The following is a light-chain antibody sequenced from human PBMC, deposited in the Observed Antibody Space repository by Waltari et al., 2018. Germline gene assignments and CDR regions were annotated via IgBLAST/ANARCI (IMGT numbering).Light chain of an antibody. CDR1: SSNLAKTY. CDR3: GTWDSSLSAWV. CDR2: DNN. V-gene: IGLV1-51*01. J-gene: IGLJ3*02. Sequence: QSVLTQPPSVSAAPGQKVTISCSGSSSNLAKTYVSWYQQLPGTAPKLLIHDNNKRPSGIPDRFSGSKSGTSATLGITGLQTGDEADYYCGTWDSSLSAWVFGGGTKLTVL.